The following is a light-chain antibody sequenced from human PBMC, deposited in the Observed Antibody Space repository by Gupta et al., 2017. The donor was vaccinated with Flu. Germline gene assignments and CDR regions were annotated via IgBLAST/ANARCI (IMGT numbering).Light chain of an antibody. V-gene: IGKV3-11*01. CDR3: QKLSNWPPYT. Sequence: EIVLTQSPATLSLSPGERATLSCRASQSVGTYLAWYHQKPGQTPRLLIYDAANRDTGIPARFSGSGCGKDVTLTISSREQEEFAGYYCQKLSNWPPYTFGQGTMLEIK. J-gene: IGKJ2*01. CDR1: QSVGTY. CDR2: DAA.